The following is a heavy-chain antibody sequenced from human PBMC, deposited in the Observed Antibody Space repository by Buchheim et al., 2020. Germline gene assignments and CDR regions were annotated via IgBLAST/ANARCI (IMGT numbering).Heavy chain of an antibody. CDR1: GGSFSGYY. CDR3: ARGGGIAAAALYYFDY. D-gene: IGHD6-13*01. Sequence: QVQLQQWGAGLLKPSETLSLTCAVYGGSFSGYYWSWIRQPPGKGLEWIGEINHSGSTNYNPSLKSRVTISVDTSKHQFSLKLSSVTAADTAVYYCARGGGIAAAALYYFDYWGQGTL. J-gene: IGHJ4*02. V-gene: IGHV4-34*01. CDR2: INHSGST.